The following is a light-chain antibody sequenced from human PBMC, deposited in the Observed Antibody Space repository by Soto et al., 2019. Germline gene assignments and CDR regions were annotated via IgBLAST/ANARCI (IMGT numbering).Light chain of an antibody. V-gene: IGKV1-5*01. CDR2: DAS. CDR3: QHYKMYSPWT. Sequence: DIQMTQSPSTLSASVGDRVTITCRASQTISTWMAWYQQKPGKAPKLLVYDASTLQSGVASRFSGSGSGTEFTLTISSLQPDDFATYYCQHYKMYSPWTFGQGTKVDI. J-gene: IGKJ1*01. CDR1: QTISTW.